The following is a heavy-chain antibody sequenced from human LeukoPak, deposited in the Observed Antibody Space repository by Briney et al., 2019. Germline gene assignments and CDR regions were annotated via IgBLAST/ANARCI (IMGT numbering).Heavy chain of an antibody. Sequence: GGSLRLSCAASGFTFSSYWMSWVRQAPGKGLEWVAFIRSDGYHTYYTDSVKGRFIITRDNFKNTLYLQMNSLRLEDMAVYYYAKPSGSSVDYWGRGTRVTVSS. CDR1: GFTFSSYW. V-gene: IGHV3-30*02. D-gene: IGHD6-25*01. J-gene: IGHJ4*02. CDR2: IRSDGYHT. CDR3: AKPSGSSVDY.